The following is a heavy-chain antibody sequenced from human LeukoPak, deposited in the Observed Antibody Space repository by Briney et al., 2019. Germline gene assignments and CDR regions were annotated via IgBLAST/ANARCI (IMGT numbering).Heavy chain of an antibody. J-gene: IGHJ4*02. Sequence: PGGSLRLSCTGSGFTFSSYSMNWVRQAPGKGLEWVSSISSSSSYRYYEESVKGRFSISRDNARNSLYLQMNSLRAEDTAVYYCVKYGGDLGVAFDCWGQGTLVTVSS. D-gene: IGHD2-21*01. V-gene: IGHV3-21*01. CDR2: ISSSSSYR. CDR3: VKYGGDLGVAFDC. CDR1: GFTFSSYS.